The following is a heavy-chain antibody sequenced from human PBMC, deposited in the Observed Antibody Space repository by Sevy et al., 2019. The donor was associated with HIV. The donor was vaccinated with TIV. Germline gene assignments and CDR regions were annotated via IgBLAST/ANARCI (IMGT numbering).Heavy chain of an antibody. J-gene: IGHJ3*02. CDR3: ARDGYEAVVVAARRKAVGDFDI. Sequence: GGSLRLSCAASGFTFSSYAMHWVRQAPGKGLEWVAVISYDGSNKYYADSVKGRFTISRDNSKNTLYLQMNSLRAEDTAVYYCARDGYEAVVVAARRKAVGDFDIWGQGTMVTVSS. D-gene: IGHD2-15*01. CDR2: ISYDGSNK. V-gene: IGHV3-30-3*01. CDR1: GFTFSSYA.